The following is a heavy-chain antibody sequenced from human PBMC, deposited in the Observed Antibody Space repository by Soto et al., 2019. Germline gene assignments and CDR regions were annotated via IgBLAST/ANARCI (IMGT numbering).Heavy chain of an antibody. CDR1: GFIFSNYG. V-gene: IGHV3-33*01. CDR3: AVKYTSSF. J-gene: IGHJ4*02. D-gene: IGHD6-13*01. CDR2: IWYDGSTK. Sequence: GGSLGLSCAASGFIFSNYGMHWVRQAPGKGLEWVAVIWYDGSTKAYADSVKGRFTISRDTSKNTLYLQMDSLRAEDTAVYYCAVKYTSSFWGQGTLVTVSS.